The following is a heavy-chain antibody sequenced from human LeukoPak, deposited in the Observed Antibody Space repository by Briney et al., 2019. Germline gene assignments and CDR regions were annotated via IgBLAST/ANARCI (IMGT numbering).Heavy chain of an antibody. CDR1: GFAASNAW. J-gene: IGHJ4*02. CDR3: AKAGKTGFNYYDSSGYYRGYFDY. Sequence: GGSLRLSCAASGFAASNAWMHWIRQAPGKGLEWVAFTRYDGSNKYYADSVKGRFTISRDNSKNTLYLQMNSLRAEDTAVYYCAKAGKTGFNYYDSSGYYRGYFDYWGQGTLVTVSS. V-gene: IGHV3-30*02. CDR2: TRYDGSNK. D-gene: IGHD3-22*01.